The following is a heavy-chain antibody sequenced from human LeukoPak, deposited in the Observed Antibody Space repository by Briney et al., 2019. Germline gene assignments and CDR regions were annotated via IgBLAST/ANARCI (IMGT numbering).Heavy chain of an antibody. CDR1: GGSISSHY. V-gene: IGHV4-59*11. CDR2: IYYSGST. Sequence: PETLSLTCTVSGGSISSHYWSWIRQPPGKGLEWIGYIYYSGSTNYNPSLKSRVTISVDTSKNQFSLKLSSVTAADTAVYYCARIAPAMVTNYFDYWGQGTLVTVSS. CDR3: ARIAPAMVTNYFDY. J-gene: IGHJ4*02. D-gene: IGHD5-18*01.